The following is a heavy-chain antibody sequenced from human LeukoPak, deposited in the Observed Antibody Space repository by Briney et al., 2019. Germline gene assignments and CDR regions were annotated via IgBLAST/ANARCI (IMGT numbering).Heavy chain of an antibody. CDR3: AKAALWGSDTASPADI. D-gene: IGHD5-18*01. V-gene: IGHV3-20*04. Sequence: GGSLRLSCAASGFTLDDYGMSWVRQAPGKGLEWVSGINWNGGSTGYADSVKGRFTISRDNAKNSLYLQMNSLRAEDTALYYCAKAALWGSDTASPADIWGQGTMVTVSS. J-gene: IGHJ3*02. CDR2: INWNGGST. CDR1: GFTLDDYG.